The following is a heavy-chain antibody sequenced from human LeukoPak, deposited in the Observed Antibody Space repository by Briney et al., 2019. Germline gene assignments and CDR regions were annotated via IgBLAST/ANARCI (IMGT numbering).Heavy chain of an antibody. Sequence: GGSLRLSCTASGFSFSGHWMHWARQLPGKGRVWVSRISPTGSTTSYADSVKGRFTVSRDNAKNTLYLQVNNLRAEDTAVYYCARGPNSNWSGLDFWGQGTLLTVSS. J-gene: IGHJ4*02. CDR1: GFSFSGHW. V-gene: IGHV3-74*01. D-gene: IGHD6-6*01. CDR2: ISPTGSTT. CDR3: ARGPNSNWSGLDF.